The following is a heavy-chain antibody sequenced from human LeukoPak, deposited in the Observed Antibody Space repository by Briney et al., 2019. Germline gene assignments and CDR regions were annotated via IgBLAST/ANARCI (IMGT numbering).Heavy chain of an antibody. CDR1: GFVFGSYE. V-gene: IGHV3-48*03. CDR3: AKVGDGKVFPYYFDY. Sequence: PGGSLRLSCAASGFVFGSYEMTWVRQAPGKGLEWVSYISPGGGTKHDADSVKGRFTISRDNAQNSLYLEMNSLRAEDTAFYYCAKVGDGKVFPYYFDYWGQGTLVAVSS. J-gene: IGHJ4*02. CDR2: ISPGGGTK. D-gene: IGHD2-21*01.